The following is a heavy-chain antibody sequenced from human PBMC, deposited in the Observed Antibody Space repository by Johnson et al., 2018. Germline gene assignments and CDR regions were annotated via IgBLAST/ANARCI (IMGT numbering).Heavy chain of an antibody. CDR3: ANSDYGGPAEYFQY. V-gene: IGHV3-7*05. D-gene: IGHD4-23*01. CDR1: GFTFSSYD. Sequence: VQLQESGGGLVQPGGSLRLSCAASGFTFSSYDMHWVRQATGKGLEWVANIKQDGSEQYYVDSVKGRFTISRDNSKNTLYLQMNNLRAEDTAVYYWANSDYGGPAEYFQYWGQGTLVTVSS. CDR2: IKQDGSEQ. J-gene: IGHJ1*01.